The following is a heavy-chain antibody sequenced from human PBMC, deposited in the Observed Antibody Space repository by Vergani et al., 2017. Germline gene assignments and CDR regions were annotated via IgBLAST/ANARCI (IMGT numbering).Heavy chain of an antibody. Sequence: EVQLLESGGGLVQPGGSLRLSCAASGFTFSSYAMSWVRQAPGKGLEWVSAISGSGGSTYYEDSVKGRFTISRDNSKNTLYLQMNSLRAEDTAVYYCAKGDLGYCSSTSCSYYFDYWGQGTLVTVSS. CDR2: ISGSGGST. CDR1: GFTFSSYA. CDR3: AKGDLGYCSSTSCSYYFDY. D-gene: IGHD2-2*01. V-gene: IGHV3-23*01. J-gene: IGHJ4*02.